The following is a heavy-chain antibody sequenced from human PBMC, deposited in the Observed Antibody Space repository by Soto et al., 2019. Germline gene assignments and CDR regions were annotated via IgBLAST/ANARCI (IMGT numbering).Heavy chain of an antibody. V-gene: IGHV2-26*01. CDR3: ARYYNGSGSYLHAIDY. CDR2: IFSNDEK. CDR1: GFSLSNARMG. J-gene: IGHJ4*02. Sequence: QVTLKESGPVLVKPTETLTLTCTVSGFSLSNARMGVSWIRQPPGKPLEWLAHIFSNDEKSYSTSLKSRLTISKDTSKSQVVLTMTNMDPVDTATYYCARYYNGSGSYLHAIDYWGQGTLVTVSS. D-gene: IGHD3-10*01.